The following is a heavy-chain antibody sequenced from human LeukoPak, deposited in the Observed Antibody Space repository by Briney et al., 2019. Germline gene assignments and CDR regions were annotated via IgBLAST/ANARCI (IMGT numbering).Heavy chain of an antibody. CDR1: GYSFTSYW. J-gene: IGHJ6*02. CDR2: IYPGDSDT. CDR3: ARTFGELNYYYYGMDV. D-gene: IGHD3-10*01. Sequence: GESLKISCKGSGYSFTSYWIGWVRQMPGKGLEWMGIIYPGDSDTRYSPSFQGQVTISADKSISTAYLQWSSLKASGTAMYYCARTFGELNYYYYGMDVRGQGTTVTVSS. V-gene: IGHV5-51*01.